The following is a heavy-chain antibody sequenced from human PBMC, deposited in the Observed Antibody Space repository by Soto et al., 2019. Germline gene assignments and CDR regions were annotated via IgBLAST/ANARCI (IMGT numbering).Heavy chain of an antibody. V-gene: IGHV3-23*03. CDR2: IYSGGST. Sequence: EVQLLESGGGLVQPGGSLRLSCAASGFTFSDYGMNWIRQVPGKGLEWVSVIYSGGSTYYADSVKGRFTISRDNSKNTLYLQMNSLRAEDTAVYYCARTNRDGYNTDYWGQGTLVTVSS. CDR1: GFTFSDYG. J-gene: IGHJ4*02. CDR3: ARTNRDGYNTDY. D-gene: IGHD5-12*01.